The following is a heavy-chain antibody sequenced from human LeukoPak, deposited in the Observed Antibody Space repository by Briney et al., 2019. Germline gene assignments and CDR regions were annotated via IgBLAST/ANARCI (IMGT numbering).Heavy chain of an antibody. D-gene: IGHD6-19*01. V-gene: IGHV3-43*01. CDR2: VTWDGTST. Sequence: GGSLRLSCAASGLIFDDYTMHWVRQAPGKGLGWVSLVTWDGTSTYYADSVKGRFTISRDNSKSSLFLQMSRLRTEYTAVYYCAKGSGIALAGSFESWGQGTLVTVSS. CDR1: GLIFDDYT. CDR3: AKGSGIALAGSFES. J-gene: IGHJ4*02.